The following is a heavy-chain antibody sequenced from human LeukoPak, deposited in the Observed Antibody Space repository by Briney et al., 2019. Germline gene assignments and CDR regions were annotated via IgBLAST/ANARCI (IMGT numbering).Heavy chain of an antibody. CDR2: IYPGDSDT. J-gene: IGHJ4*02. Sequence: GESLKISCKGSGYSFTSYWIGWVRQMPGKGLEWMGIIYPGDSDTRYSPSFQGQVTISADKSISTAYLQWSSLKASDTAMYYCARPREGFLEWSPLDYWGQGTLVTVSS. CDR3: ARPREGFLEWSPLDY. D-gene: IGHD3-3*01. V-gene: IGHV5-51*01. CDR1: GYSFTSYW.